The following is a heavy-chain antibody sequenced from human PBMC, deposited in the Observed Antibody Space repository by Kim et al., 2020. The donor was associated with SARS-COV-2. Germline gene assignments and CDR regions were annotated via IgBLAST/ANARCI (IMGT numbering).Heavy chain of an antibody. V-gene: IGHV4-59*01. J-gene: IGHJ4*02. Sequence: SETLSLTCTVSGGSISSYYWSWIRQPPGKGLEWIGYIYYSGSTNYNPSLKSRVTISVDTSKNQFSLKLSSVTAADTAVYYCARAGYSSGGDFRRWGRGTLVTVSS. CDR1: GGSISSYY. CDR3: ARAGYSSGGDFRR. D-gene: IGHD6-19*01. CDR2: IYYSGST.